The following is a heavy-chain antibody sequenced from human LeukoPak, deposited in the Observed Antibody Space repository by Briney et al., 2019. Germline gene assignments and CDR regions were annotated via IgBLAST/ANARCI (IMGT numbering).Heavy chain of an antibody. V-gene: IGHV3-7*01. Sequence: GGSLRLSCAASGFTFGSYWKKGVRQAPGKGLEWVASIKQDGSEKYYVDSVKGRFTISRDNAKNSLFLQMNSPRVEDTAVCYCARDPGGLVVPAHYWGQGTLVT. D-gene: IGHD2-2*01. CDR2: IKQDGSEK. CDR3: ARDPGGLVVPAHY. CDR1: GFTFGSYW. J-gene: IGHJ4*02.